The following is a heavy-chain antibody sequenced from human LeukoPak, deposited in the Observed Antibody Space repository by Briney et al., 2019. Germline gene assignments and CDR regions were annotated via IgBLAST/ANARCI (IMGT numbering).Heavy chain of an antibody. CDR2: IYYSGST. J-gene: IGHJ4*02. CDR3: ARLYSGYPIDY. V-gene: IGHV4-59*08. Sequence: KASETLSLTCTVSGGSISSYYWSWIRQPPGKGLEWIGYIYYSGSTNYNPSLKSRVTISVDTSKNQFSLKLSSVTAADTAVYYCARLYSGYPIDYWGQGTLVTVSS. D-gene: IGHD5-12*01. CDR1: GGSISSYY.